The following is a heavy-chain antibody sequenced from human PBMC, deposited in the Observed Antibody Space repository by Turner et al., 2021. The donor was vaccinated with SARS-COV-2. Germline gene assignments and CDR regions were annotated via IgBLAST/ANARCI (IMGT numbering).Heavy chain of an antibody. Sequence: VLLPASGPGLVQPLETLSLTCTFSGGVITRYYWSWIRQPAGKGQAWIGRIYKRGSTNSNPSRRGGCTMSVDTAKSQFSLKLNSVTAADKAVNYCAREWGEAATMSTAAYYDGMNVWGQGTTVTVSS. CDR3: AREWGEAATMSTAAYYDGMNV. D-gene: IGHD3-16*01. J-gene: IGHJ6*02. CDR2: IYKRGST. CDR1: GGVITRYY. V-gene: IGHV4-4*07.